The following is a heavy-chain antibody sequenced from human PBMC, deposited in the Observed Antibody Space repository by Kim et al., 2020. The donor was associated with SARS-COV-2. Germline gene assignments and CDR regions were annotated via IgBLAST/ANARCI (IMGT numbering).Heavy chain of an antibody. D-gene: IGHD3-10*01. CDR3: ARVPPGVTPFDY. V-gene: IGHV1-18*01. J-gene: IGHJ4*02. Sequence: NYALTLAGRVTMTTDSSTSTAYMERRSLRSDDTAVYYCARVPPGVTPFDYWGQGTLVTVSS.